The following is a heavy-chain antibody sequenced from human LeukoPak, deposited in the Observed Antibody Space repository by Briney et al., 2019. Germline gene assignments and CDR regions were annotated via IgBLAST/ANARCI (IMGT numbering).Heavy chain of an antibody. V-gene: IGHV3-7*03. D-gene: IGHD4-11*01. CDR1: GFTFSSYW. CDR2: INQGGSQK. Sequence: GGSLRLSCAASGFTFSSYWMSWVRQAPGKGLEWVANINQGGSQKHYVDSVEGRLTISRDNAKNLLYLQMDSLRAEDTAIYYCARGGQYTNSVIDYWGQGTLVTVSS. CDR3: ARGGQYTNSVIDY. J-gene: IGHJ4*02.